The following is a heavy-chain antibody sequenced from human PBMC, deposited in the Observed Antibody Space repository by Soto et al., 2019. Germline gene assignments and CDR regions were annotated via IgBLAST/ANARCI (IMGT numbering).Heavy chain of an antibody. D-gene: IGHD3-16*01. CDR2: INSDGSST. CDR1: GFTFSSYW. Sequence: GGSLRLSCAASGFTFSSYWIHWVRQAPGKGLVWVSRINSDGSSTSYADSVKGRFTISRDNAKNTLYLQMNSLRAEDTAVYYCARNYDTGDFDYWGHGTLVTVSS. V-gene: IGHV3-74*01. J-gene: IGHJ4*01. CDR3: ARNYDTGDFDY.